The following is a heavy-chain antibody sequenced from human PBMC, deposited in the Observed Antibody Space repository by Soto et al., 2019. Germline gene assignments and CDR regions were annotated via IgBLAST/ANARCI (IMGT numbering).Heavy chain of an antibody. V-gene: IGHV3-30*16. CDR2: ISYDGSNK. D-gene: IGHD3-22*01. CDR3: AKDRGYYDSSGLIDY. Sequence: QVQLVQSGAEVKKPGSSVKVSCKASGGTFSSYAISWVRQAPGQGLEWVAVISYDGSNKYYADSVKGRFTISRDNSKNTLYLQMNSLRAEDTAVYYCAKDRGYYDSSGLIDYWGQGTLVTVSS. J-gene: IGHJ4*02. CDR1: GGTFSSYA.